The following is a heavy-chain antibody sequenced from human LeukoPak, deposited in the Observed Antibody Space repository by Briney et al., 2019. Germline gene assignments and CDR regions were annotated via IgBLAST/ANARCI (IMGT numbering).Heavy chain of an antibody. CDR3: ARDRLGFHD. D-gene: IGHD6-6*01. CDR2: IKEDGSDK. V-gene: IGHV3-7*01. J-gene: IGHJ4*01. CDR1: GFTFSDYW. Sequence: PGGSLRLSCAASGFTFSDYWMSWIRQAPGKGLEWVANIKEDGSDKYYVDSVKGRFTISRDNAKNSLYFQMNSLRAEDTAVYYCARDRLGFHDWGQGTLVTVSS.